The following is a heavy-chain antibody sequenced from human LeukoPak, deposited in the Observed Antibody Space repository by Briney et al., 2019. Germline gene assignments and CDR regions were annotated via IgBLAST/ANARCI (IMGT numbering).Heavy chain of an antibody. D-gene: IGHD4-17*01. CDR3: ARGGAYGDPHWFDP. V-gene: IGHV4-39*07. J-gene: IGHJ5*02. CDR1: GGSISSSSYY. Sequence: MSSETLSLTCTVSGGSISSSSYYWGWIRQPPGKGLEWIGSIYYSGSTFYNPSLKSRVTISVDTSKNQFSLKLSSVTAADTAVYYCARGGAYGDPHWFDPWGQGTLVTVSS. CDR2: IYYSGST.